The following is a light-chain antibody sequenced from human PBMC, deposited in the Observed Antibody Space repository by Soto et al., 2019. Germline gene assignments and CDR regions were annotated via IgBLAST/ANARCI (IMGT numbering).Light chain of an antibody. V-gene: IGKV3-20*01. CDR1: QSVSSNY. CDR2: GAS. CDR3: QQYRSSPYT. Sequence: EIVLTQSPGTLSLSPGERATLSCRASQSVSSNYLGWYQQKPGQAPRLLIFGASSRATGIPYRFSGSGSETDFTLTISRLEPEDFAVYYCQQYRSSPYTFGQGTKLEIK. J-gene: IGKJ2*01.